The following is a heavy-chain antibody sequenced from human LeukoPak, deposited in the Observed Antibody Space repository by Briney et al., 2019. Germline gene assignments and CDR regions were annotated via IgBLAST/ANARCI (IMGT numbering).Heavy chain of an antibody. V-gene: IGHV3-21*01. Sequence: GGSLRLSCVASGFTFTDYFMSWVRQAPGKGLEWVSSISSTSNYIYHADPLKGRVTISRDNAKNSLSLQMNSLRVEDTAVYYCARQKYCGGDCYGLDTLDTWGQGTMVTVSS. CDR1: GFTFTDYF. J-gene: IGHJ3*02. CDR2: ISSTSNYI. D-gene: IGHD2-21*02. CDR3: ARQKYCGGDCYGLDTLDT.